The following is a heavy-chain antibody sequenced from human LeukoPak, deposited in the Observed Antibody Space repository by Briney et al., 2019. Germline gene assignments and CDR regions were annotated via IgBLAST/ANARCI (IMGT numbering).Heavy chain of an antibody. CDR2: IYYSGST. Sequence: SETLSLTCTVSGGSISSYYWSWIRQPPGKGLEWIGYIYYSGSTNYNPSLKSRVTISVDTSKNQFSLKLSSVTAADTAVYYCARGGGGLHFHFDYWGQGTLVTVSS. CDR1: GGSISSYY. J-gene: IGHJ4*02. CDR3: ARGGGGLHFHFDY. V-gene: IGHV4-59*01. D-gene: IGHD4-11*01.